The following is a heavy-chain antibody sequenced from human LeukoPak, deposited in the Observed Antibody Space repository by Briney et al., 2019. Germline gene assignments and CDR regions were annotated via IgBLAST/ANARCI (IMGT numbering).Heavy chain of an antibody. CDR2: INPNSGGT. V-gene: IGHV1/OR15-1*01. Sequence: ASVKVSCKASGYIFTDYYMHWVRQAPGQELGWMGRINPNSGGTNYAQKFQGRVTMTRDTSISTAYTELSSLRSEDTATYYCARLRFSSSLYYYYYYMDVWGKGTRVTVSS. D-gene: IGHD6-13*01. CDR3: ARLRFSSSLYYYYYYMDV. CDR1: GYIFTDYY. J-gene: IGHJ6*03.